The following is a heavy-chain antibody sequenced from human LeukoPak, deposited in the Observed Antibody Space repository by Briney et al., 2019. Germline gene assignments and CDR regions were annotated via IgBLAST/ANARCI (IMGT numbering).Heavy chain of an antibody. V-gene: IGHV1-69*02. CDR1: EGTFTTYT. CDR3: ARSGWQCSSNSCYDFDL. CDR2: IIPILSII. D-gene: IGHD2-2*01. Sequence: SGNVSCKASEGTFTTYTISWVRQAPGQGVGGMGRIIPILSIIDYAKNFQGRGTITADKSTTTTYMELSSLRSEDTAVYYCARSGWQCSSNSCYDFDLWGQGTLVAVSS. J-gene: IGHJ3*01.